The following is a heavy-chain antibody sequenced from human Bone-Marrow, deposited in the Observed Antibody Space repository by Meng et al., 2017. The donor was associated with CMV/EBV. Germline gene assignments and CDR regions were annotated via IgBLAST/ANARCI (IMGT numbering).Heavy chain of an antibody. CDR3: APGFRSWSGSYSS. CDR1: GTPFSCY. J-gene: IGHJ4*02. V-gene: IGHV4-34*01. CDR2: ITHSGCI. Sequence: HLQQGGAGVLKPSTSLSPPCGVCGTPFSCYWSRVRQPPGKGLEGIGEITHSGCINYNVSLKSRVTISIATSKNQFSLKLISVTATDTAVYYCAPGFRSWSGSYSSWGQGTLVTVSS. D-gene: IGHD1-26*01.